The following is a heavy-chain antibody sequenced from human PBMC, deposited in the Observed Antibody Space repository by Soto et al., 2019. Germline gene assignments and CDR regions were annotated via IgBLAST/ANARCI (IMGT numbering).Heavy chain of an antibody. CDR1: GFTFGSYA. J-gene: IGHJ4*02. CDR3: AKAPSYYYDSSGYLAY. V-gene: IGHV3-23*01. CDR2: ISGSGGST. D-gene: IGHD3-22*01. Sequence: PGGSLRLSCAASGFTFGSYAMSWVRQAPGKGLEWVSAISGSGGSTYYADSVKGRFTISRDNSKNTLYLQMSSLRAEDTAVYYCAKAPSYYYDSSGYLAYWGQGTLVTVSS.